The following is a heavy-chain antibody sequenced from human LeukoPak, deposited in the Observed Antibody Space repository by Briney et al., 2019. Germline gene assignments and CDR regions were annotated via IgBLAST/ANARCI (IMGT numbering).Heavy chain of an antibody. Sequence: SETLSLTCTVSGYSITSGYYWGWIRQPPGKGLEWIGSIYHSGSTFYNPSLKSRVTISVDTSKNQFSLKLSSVTAADTAVYYCARDQDYYGSGSYGPDYWGQGTLVTASS. CDR3: ARDQDYYGSGSYGPDY. J-gene: IGHJ4*02. CDR2: IYHSGST. D-gene: IGHD3-10*01. V-gene: IGHV4-38-2*02. CDR1: GYSITSGYY.